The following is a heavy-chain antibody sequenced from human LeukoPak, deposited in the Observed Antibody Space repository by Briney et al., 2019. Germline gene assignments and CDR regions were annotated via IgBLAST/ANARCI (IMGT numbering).Heavy chain of an antibody. CDR2: ISSSGTYV. V-gene: IGHV3-21*01. CDR1: GLTFSSYS. D-gene: IGHD6-19*01. CDR3: ARVIHSGYGSGAVGY. J-gene: IGHJ4*02. Sequence: GGSLRLSCAASGLTFSSYSMNWVRQAPGKGLEWVSSISSSGTYVYYADSVKGRFTISRDNAKNSLSLQMNSLRAEDTAVYYCARVIHSGYGSGAVGYWGQGTLVIVSS.